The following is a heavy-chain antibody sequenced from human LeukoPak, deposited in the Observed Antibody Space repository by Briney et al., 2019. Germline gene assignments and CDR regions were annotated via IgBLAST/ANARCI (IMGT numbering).Heavy chain of an antibody. J-gene: IGHJ6*03. CDR1: GFTFSSYG. CDR2: ISYDGPNK. CDR3: ARAGVYSYGYPFHYYYYYYMDV. V-gene: IGHV3-30*03. D-gene: IGHD5-18*01. Sequence: GGSLRLSCAASGFTFSSYGMHWVRQAPGKGLEWVAVISYDGPNKYYADSVKGRFTISRDNSKNTLYLQMNSLRAENTAVYYCARAGVYSYGYPFHYYYYYYMDVWGKGTTVTVSS.